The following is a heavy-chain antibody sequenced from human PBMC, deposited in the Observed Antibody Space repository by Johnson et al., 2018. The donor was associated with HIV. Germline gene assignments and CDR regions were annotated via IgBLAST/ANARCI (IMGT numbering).Heavy chain of an antibody. D-gene: IGHD6-13*01. J-gene: IGHJ3*02. CDR1: GITFSSYA. V-gene: IGHV3-30-3*01. Sequence: QEQLVESGGGVVQPGRYLRLSCAASGITFSSYAIHWVRQAPGKGLEWVAVISYDENNKYYADSVKARFTISRDNSKTTLYLQMNSMRAEDTAVYYCAREIGYSSSWYLGSGWYPDAFDIWGQGTMVTVSS. CDR3: AREIGYSSSWYLGSGWYPDAFDI. CDR2: ISYDENNK.